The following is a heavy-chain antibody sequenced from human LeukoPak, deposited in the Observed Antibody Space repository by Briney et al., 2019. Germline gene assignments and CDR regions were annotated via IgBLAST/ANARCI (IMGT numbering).Heavy chain of an antibody. J-gene: IGHJ4*02. V-gene: IGHV3-30*03. Sequence: PGGSLRLSCAASGFTFSSYGMHWVRQAPGKGLEWVAAISYDGSNKYYADSVKGRFTISRDNSKNTLYLQMNSLRAEDTAVYYCALSGSYSTFDYWGQGTLVTVSS. CDR3: ALSGSYSTFDY. CDR2: ISYDGSNK. D-gene: IGHD1-26*01. CDR1: GFTFSSYG.